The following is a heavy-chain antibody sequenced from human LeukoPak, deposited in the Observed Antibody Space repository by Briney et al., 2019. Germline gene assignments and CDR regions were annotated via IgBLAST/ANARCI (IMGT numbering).Heavy chain of an antibody. CDR3: AHLADFWSGYFYFDY. J-gene: IGHJ4*02. CDR1: GFSLSTSGVG. V-gene: IGHV2-5*01. D-gene: IGHD3-3*01. Sequence: SRPTPANTTQTLTLTCTFSGFSLSTSGVGVGWIHQPPGKALEWLALIYWNDDKRYSPSLKSRLTITKDTSKNQVVLTMTNMDPVDTATYYCAHLADFWSGYFYFDYWGQGTLVTVSS. CDR2: IYWNDDK.